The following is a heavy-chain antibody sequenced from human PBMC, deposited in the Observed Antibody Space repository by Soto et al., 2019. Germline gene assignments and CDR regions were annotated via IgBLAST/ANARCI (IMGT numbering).Heavy chain of an antibody. CDR2: IIPIFGTA. Sequence: QVQLVQSGAEVKKPGSSVKVSCKASGGTFSSYAISWVRQAPGQGLEWMGGIIPIFGTANYAQKFQGRVTITADESMSTAYMELSSLRSEDTAVYYCARGSSGWHDEGLVYWGQGTLVTVSS. CDR1: GGTFSSYA. D-gene: IGHD6-19*01. V-gene: IGHV1-69*01. J-gene: IGHJ4*02. CDR3: ARGSSGWHDEGLVY.